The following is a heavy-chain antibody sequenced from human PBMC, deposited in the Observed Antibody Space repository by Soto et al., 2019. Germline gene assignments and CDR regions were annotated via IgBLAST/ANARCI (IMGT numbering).Heavy chain of an antibody. V-gene: IGHV3-11*01. D-gene: IGHD1-26*01. CDR2: ISTSGSST. CDR3: ANLAKNYYHYMDV. J-gene: IGHJ6*03. CDR1: GFSFSDYY. Sequence: GGSLRLSCAASGFSFSDYYMSWIRQAPGKGLEWVSLISTSGSSTDYADSVKGRFTISRDNAKNSLSLQMNSLRAEDTAVYYCANLAKNYYHYMDVWGKGTSVTVSS.